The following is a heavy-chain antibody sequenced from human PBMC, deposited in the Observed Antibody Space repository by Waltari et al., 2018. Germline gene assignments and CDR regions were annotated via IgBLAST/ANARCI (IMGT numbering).Heavy chain of an antibody. V-gene: IGHV4-39*01. CDR2: IYYSGST. Sequence: QLQLQESGPGLVKPSETLSLTCTVSGGSISSSSYYWGWLRQPPGKGLEWIGSIYYSGSTYYNPSLKSRVTISVDTSKNQFSLKLSSVTAADTAVYYCARLQGSGRYTAGYWGQGTLVTVSS. CDR3: ARLQGSGRYTAGY. J-gene: IGHJ4*02. CDR1: GGSISSSSYY. D-gene: IGHD3-10*01.